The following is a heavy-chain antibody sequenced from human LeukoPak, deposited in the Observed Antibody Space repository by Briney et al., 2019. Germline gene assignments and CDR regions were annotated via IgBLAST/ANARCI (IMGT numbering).Heavy chain of an antibody. Sequence: GGSLRLSRAASGFTFSSYGMHWVRQAPGKGLEWVAVISYDGSNKYYADSVKGRFTISRDNSKNTLYLQMNSLRAEDTAVYYCAKDPADLVVVAATHAFDIWGQGTMVTVSS. V-gene: IGHV3-30*18. J-gene: IGHJ3*02. CDR1: GFTFSSYG. D-gene: IGHD2-15*01. CDR2: ISYDGSNK. CDR3: AKDPADLVVVAATHAFDI.